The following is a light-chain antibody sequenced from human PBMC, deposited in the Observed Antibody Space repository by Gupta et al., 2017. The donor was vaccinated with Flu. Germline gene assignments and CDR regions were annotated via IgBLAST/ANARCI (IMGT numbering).Light chain of an antibody. CDR3: QVWQIRSDHLRV. CDR1: NLGTKS. Sequence: SYVLTQPPSVSVAPRQTAPITFVRSNLGTKSVHWYQQRPGQAPVLVVYDNSDRQSGIPERVSGSNSGNTAILTISKVEAGEEADYYCQVWQIRSDHLRVFGGGTKLTVL. J-gene: IGLJ3*02. V-gene: IGLV3-21*02. CDR2: DNS.